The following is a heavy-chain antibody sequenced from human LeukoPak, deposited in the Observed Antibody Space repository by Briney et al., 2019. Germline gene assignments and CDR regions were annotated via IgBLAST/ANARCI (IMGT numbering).Heavy chain of an antibody. CDR2: IYYSGST. V-gene: IGHV4-59*01. CDR1: GGSISSYY. D-gene: IGHD6-13*01. CDR3: ARGYSSSSLFGP. Sequence: SETLSLTCTVSGGSISSYYWSWIRQPPGKGLEWIGYIYYSGSTNYNPSLKSRVTISVDTSKNQFSLKLSSVTAADTAAYYCARGYSSSSLFGPWGQGTLVTVSS. J-gene: IGHJ5*02.